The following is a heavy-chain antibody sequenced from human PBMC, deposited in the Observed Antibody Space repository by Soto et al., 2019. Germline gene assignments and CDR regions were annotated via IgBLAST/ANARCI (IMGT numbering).Heavy chain of an antibody. CDR1: GGPINNGDYY. J-gene: IGHJ4*02. CDR2: IYYSGST. D-gene: IGHD2-8*02. Sequence: SETLSLTCTVSGGPINNGDYYWSWIRQPPEKGLEWIGYIYYSGSTYYNPSLKSRVTISIDTSMNQFSLNLNSVTAADTAVYYCARDKITGLFDYWGQGTLVTVSS. CDR3: ARDKITGLFDY. V-gene: IGHV4-30-4*01.